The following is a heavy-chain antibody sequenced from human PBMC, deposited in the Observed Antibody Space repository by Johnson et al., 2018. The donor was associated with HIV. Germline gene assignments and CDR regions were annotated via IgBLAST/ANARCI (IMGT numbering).Heavy chain of an antibody. J-gene: IGHJ3*02. V-gene: IGHV3-20*04. D-gene: IGHD3-10*01. Sequence: MLLVESGGGVVRPGGSLRLSCAASGFTFDDYGMSWVRQAPGKGLEWVSGINWNGGSTGYADSVTGRFTISRDNSKNTLYLQMNSLRAEDTAVYYCARRMVQGVIITSGAFDIWGQGTMVTVSS. CDR2: INWNGGST. CDR1: GFTFDDYG. CDR3: ARRMVQGVIITSGAFDI.